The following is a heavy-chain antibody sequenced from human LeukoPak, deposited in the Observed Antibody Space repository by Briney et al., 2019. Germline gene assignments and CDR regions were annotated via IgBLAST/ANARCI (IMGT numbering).Heavy chain of an antibody. CDR1: GGSISSSNYF. CDR3: ARHHVGDSRGWYYFDF. D-gene: IGHD3-16*01. J-gene: IGHJ4*02. Sequence: SETLSLTCTVSGGSISSSNYFWGWIRQPPGKGLEWIGSIYYTGDAYYIPSLKNRVTMSVDTSKNKFSLKLNSVTTADTALYYCARHHVGDSRGWYYFDFWGRGTLVTVSS. CDR2: IYYTGDA. V-gene: IGHV4-39*01.